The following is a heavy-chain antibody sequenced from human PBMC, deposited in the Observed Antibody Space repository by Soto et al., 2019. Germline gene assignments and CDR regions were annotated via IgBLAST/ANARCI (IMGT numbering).Heavy chain of an antibody. V-gene: IGHV4-59*01. Sequence: PSETLSLTCTVSGGSISRYYWSWIRQPPGKGLEWIGYIYYSGSTNYNPSLKSRVTISVDTSKNQFSLKLSSVTAADTAVYYCARGHSGSYRTGEGYYYGMDVWGQGTTVTVSS. D-gene: IGHD1-26*01. CDR2: IYYSGST. CDR1: GGSISRYY. J-gene: IGHJ6*02. CDR3: ARGHSGSYRTGEGYYYGMDV.